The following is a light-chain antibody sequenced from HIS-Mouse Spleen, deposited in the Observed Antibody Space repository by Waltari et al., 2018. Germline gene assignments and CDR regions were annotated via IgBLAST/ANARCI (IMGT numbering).Light chain of an antibody. J-gene: IGLJ2*01. V-gene: IGLV4-69*01. CDR1: SGHSSSA. CDR2: LNSDGSH. Sequence: QLVLTQSPSASASLGASVKLTCTLSSGHSSSAIARHHQHPEKGPRYLMKLNSDGSHSKGDGIPDRFSGSSSGAERYLTISSLQSEDEADYYCQTWGTGILVVFGGGTKLTVL. CDR3: QTWGTGILVV.